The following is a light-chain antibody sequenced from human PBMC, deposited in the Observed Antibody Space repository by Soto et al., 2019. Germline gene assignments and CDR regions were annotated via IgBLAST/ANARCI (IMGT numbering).Light chain of an antibody. Sequence: EVVMTQSPATLSVSPGERATLSCRASETVNSNLAWYQQKPGQAPRLLIYTISIRATGIPARFSGSGSGTDFTLTISRLEPEDFAVYYCQQYGSSPPTFGQGTRLEIK. V-gene: IGKV3-20*01. CDR3: QQYGSSPPT. CDR2: TIS. J-gene: IGKJ5*01. CDR1: ETVNSN.